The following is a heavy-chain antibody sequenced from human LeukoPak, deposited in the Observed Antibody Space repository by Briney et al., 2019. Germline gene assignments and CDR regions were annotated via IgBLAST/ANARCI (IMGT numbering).Heavy chain of an antibody. CDR2: ISGSGGST. V-gene: IGHV3-23*01. CDR1: GFTFSSYA. Sequence: GGSLRLSCAASGFTFSSYAMSWVRQAPGKGLEWVSAISGSGGSTYYADSVKGQFTISRDNSKNTLYLQMNSLRAEDTAVYYCAKGGCSGGSCYYPYYFDYWGQGTLVTVSS. CDR3: AKGGCSGGSCYYPYYFDY. D-gene: IGHD2-15*01. J-gene: IGHJ4*02.